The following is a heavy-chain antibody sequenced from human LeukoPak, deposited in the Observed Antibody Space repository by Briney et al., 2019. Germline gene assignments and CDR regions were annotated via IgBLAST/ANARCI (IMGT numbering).Heavy chain of an antibody. J-gene: IGHJ4*02. CDR3: ARGYCSSTSCYTEGHFDY. Sequence: ASVRVSCKASGYTFTSYYMHWVRQAPGQGLEWMGIISLSGGSTSYAQKFQGRVTMTRDTSTSTVYMELSSLRSEDTAVYYCARGYCSSTSCYTEGHFDYWGQGTLVTVSS. CDR1: GYTFTSYY. D-gene: IGHD2-2*02. V-gene: IGHV1-46*01. CDR2: ISLSGGST.